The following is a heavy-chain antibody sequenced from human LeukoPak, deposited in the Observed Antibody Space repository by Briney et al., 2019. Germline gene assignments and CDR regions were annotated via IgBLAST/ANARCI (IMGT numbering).Heavy chain of an antibody. D-gene: IGHD6-19*01. J-gene: IGHJ3*02. CDR3: ARGGGSSGWAGGAFDI. V-gene: IGHV4-34*01. CDR1: GGSFSGYY. CDR2: INHSGST. Sequence: SETLSLTCAVYGGSFSGYYWGWIRQPPGKGLEWIGEINHSGSTNYNPSLKSRVTISVDTSKNQFSLRLSSVTAADTAVYYCARGGGSSGWAGGAFDIWGQGTMVTVSS.